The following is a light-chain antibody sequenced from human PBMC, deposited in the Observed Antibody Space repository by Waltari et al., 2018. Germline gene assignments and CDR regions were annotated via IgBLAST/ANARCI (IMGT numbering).Light chain of an antibody. CDR2: RAS. Sequence: DIQMTQSPSSLSTSVGDRVTISCRASQNINDYLAWYQQKPGKAPNLLIYRASSLQSGVPSRFTGSGSGTDFTITINSLQPEDFGTYYCQQHKTYPWTVGQGTKVDIK. CDR1: QNINDY. J-gene: IGKJ1*01. CDR3: QQHKTYPWT. V-gene: IGKV1-16*01.